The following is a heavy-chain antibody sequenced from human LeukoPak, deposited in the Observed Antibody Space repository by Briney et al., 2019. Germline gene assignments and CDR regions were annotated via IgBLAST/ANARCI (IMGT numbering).Heavy chain of an antibody. CDR2: ISTSSSTI. Sequence: QPGGSLRLSCAASGFTFSSYSMNWVRQAPGKGLEWVSYISTSSSTIYYADSVKGRFTISRDNAKNSLYLQMNSLRAEDTAVYYCAREGAVRGGNPYYYYGMDVWGQGTTVTVSS. D-gene: IGHD4-23*01. J-gene: IGHJ6*02. CDR3: AREGAVRGGNPYYYYGMDV. V-gene: IGHV3-48*01. CDR1: GFTFSSYS.